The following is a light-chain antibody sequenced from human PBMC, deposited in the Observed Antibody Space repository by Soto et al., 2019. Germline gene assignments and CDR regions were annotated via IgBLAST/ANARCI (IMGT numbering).Light chain of an antibody. CDR1: NSDVGGYNY. Sequence: LAHPAPRARVPGQVNTNSRPGNNSDVGGYNYVSWYQQHPGKAPKLMIYEVSNRPSGVSNRFSGSKSGNTASLTISGLQAEDEADYYCSSYTSSSTRVFGTGTRSPS. J-gene: IGLJ1*01. CDR3: SSYTSSSTRV. V-gene: IGLV2-14*01. CDR2: EVS.